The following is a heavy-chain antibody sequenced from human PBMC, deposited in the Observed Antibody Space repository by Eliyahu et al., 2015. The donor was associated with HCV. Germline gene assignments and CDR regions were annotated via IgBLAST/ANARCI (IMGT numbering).Heavy chain of an antibody. J-gene: IGHJ4*02. V-gene: IGHV3-11*01. D-gene: IGHD3-10*01. CDR1: GFTFXDFH. Sequence: QVQLEESGGGLVKPGGSLRLSCAASGFTFXDFHMNWVPPGPGRGGAGVAYISSSGNMILYVDSVKGRFTISRDNAENSVYLQMKRLRAEDSAVYYCAREVGEGNYDIIDHWGRGTLVTVSS. CDR3: AREVGEGNYDIIDH. CDR2: ISSSGNMI.